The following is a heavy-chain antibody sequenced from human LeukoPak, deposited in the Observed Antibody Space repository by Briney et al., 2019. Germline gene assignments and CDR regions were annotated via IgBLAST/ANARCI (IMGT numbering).Heavy chain of an antibody. V-gene: IGHV1-69*04. D-gene: IGHD4-17*01. Sequence: GASVKVSCKASGYTFTSYGISWVRQAPGLGLEWMGRIIPILHVANYAQKFQGRVTITAGESTSTAYMELSSLRSEDTAMYYCVTNNADGDYVPWGPGTLVTVSS. CDR1: GYTFTSYG. CDR2: IIPILHVA. CDR3: VTNNADGDYVP. J-gene: IGHJ4*02.